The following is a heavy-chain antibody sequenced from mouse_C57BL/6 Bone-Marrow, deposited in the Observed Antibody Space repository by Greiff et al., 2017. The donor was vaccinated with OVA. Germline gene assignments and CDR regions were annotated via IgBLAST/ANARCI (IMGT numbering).Heavy chain of an antibody. J-gene: IGHJ2*01. CDR2: ISSGGDYI. V-gene: IGHV5-9-1*02. D-gene: IGHD1-1*01. Sequence: EVQVVESGEGLVKPGGSLKLSCAASGFTFSSYAMSWVRQTPEKRLEWVAYISSGGDYIYYADTVKGRFTISRDNARNTLYLQMSSLKSEDTAMYYCTRDGDYYGSSPLFDYWGQGTTLTVSS. CDR1: GFTFSSYA. CDR3: TRDGDYYGSSPLFDY.